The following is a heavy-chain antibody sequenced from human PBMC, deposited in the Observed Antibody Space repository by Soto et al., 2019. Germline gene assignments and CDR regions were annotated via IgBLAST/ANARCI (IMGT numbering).Heavy chain of an antibody. CDR3: ARLLGYCSSTSCYREYYFDY. Sequence: GESLKISCKGSGYSFTSYWIGWVRQMPGKGLEWMGIIYPGDSDTRYSPSFQGQVTISADKSISTAYLQWSSLKATDTAMYYCARLLGYCSSTSCYREYYFDYWGQGTLVTVS. D-gene: IGHD2-2*01. V-gene: IGHV5-51*01. CDR1: GYSFTSYW. J-gene: IGHJ4*02. CDR2: IYPGDSDT.